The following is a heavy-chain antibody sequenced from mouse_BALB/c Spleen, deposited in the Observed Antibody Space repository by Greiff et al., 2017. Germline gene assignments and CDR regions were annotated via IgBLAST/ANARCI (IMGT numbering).Heavy chain of an antibody. D-gene: IGHD1-2*01. CDR3: ARFTTATSYDY. CDR2: INPSSGYT. V-gene: IGHV1-4*01. J-gene: IGHJ2*01. CDR1: GYTFTSYT. Sequence: SGAELARPGASVKMSCKASGYTFTSYTMHWVKQRPGQGLEWIGYINPSSGYTNYNQKFKDKATLTADKSSSTAYMQLSSLTSEDSAVYYCARFTTATSYDYWGQGTTLTVSS.